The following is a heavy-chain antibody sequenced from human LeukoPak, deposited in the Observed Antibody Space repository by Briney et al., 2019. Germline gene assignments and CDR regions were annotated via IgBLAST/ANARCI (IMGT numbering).Heavy chain of an antibody. D-gene: IGHD3-10*01. J-gene: IGHJ6*03. Sequence: PGGSLRPSCAASGFTFDDYAMHWVRQAPGKGLEWVSGISWNSGTKGYADSVRGRFTISRDNAKNSLYLQMNSLRVEDTASYYCAKDKQGTNYYNYYMDVWGKGTTVTVSS. CDR2: ISWNSGTK. V-gene: IGHV3-9*01. CDR1: GFTFDDYA. CDR3: AKDKQGTNYYNYYMDV.